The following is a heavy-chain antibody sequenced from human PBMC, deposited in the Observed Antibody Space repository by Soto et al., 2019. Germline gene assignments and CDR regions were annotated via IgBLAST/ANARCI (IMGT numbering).Heavy chain of an antibody. CDR1: GYTFTTYG. Sequence: QVQLVQSGAEVQKPGASVKVSCEASGYTFTTYGISWVRQAPGQGLEWMAWISPYNGDTNFAQKFQGRVTMTTDTSTSTVYMELRSLRSDDTAVYYCARTVSGDYFDYWGQGTLVTVSS. D-gene: IGHD4-4*01. J-gene: IGHJ4*02. CDR2: ISPYNGDT. CDR3: ARTVSGDYFDY. V-gene: IGHV1-18*01.